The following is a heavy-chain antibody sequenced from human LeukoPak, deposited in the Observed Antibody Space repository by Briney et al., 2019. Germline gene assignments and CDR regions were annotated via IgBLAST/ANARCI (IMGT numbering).Heavy chain of an antibody. CDR2: ISSSSYI. V-gene: IGHV3-21*01. J-gene: IGHJ4*02. Sequence: GGSLRLSCAASGFTFSSYSMNWVRQAPGKGLEWVSSISSSSYIYYADSVKGRFTISRDNAKNSLYLQMNSLRAEDTAVYYCARGIGVGIVGATSYYFDYWGQGTLVTVSS. D-gene: IGHD1-26*01. CDR1: GFTFSSYS. CDR3: ARGIGVGIVGATSYYFDY.